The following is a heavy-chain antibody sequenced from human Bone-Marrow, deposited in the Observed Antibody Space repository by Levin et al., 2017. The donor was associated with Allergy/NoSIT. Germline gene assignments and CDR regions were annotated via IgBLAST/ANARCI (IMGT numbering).Heavy chain of an antibody. CDR1: GGSISSGGYS. V-gene: IGHV4-30-2*01. CDR2: IYHSGST. Sequence: LRLSCAVSGGSISSGGYSWSWIRQPPGKGLEWIGYIYHSGSTYYNPSLKSRVTISVDRSKNQFSLKLSSVTAADTAVYYCARGVGGGYVWGSYRYGSIFDYWGQGTLVTVSS. D-gene: IGHD3-16*02. CDR3: ARGVGGGYVWGSYRYGSIFDY. J-gene: IGHJ4*02.